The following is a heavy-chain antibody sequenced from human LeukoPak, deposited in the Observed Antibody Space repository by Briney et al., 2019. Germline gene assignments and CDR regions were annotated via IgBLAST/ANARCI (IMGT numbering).Heavy chain of an antibody. V-gene: IGHV4-4*07. Sequence: SETLSLTCTVSGGSINSYYWSWIRQPAGKGLEWIGRIYSSGSTNYNPSLKSRVSMSVDTSKNQFSLKLSSVTAADTAVYYCARGKRFHYYYYYMDVWGKGTTVTVSS. CDR3: ARGKRFHYYYYYMDV. D-gene: IGHD3-3*01. CDR1: GGSINSYY. CDR2: IYSSGST. J-gene: IGHJ6*03.